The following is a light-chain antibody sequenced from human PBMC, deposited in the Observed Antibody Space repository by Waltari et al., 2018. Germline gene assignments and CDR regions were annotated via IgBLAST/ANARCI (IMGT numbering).Light chain of an antibody. Sequence: DIQMTQSPSPLSASLADRVTITCRASQGISNWLAWYQQKPGKAPKLLIYRASNLETGVPSRFSGSGSGTDFTLTISSLQPEDIATYYCQQHDNSPYSFGQGTKVEIK. J-gene: IGKJ2*03. V-gene: IGKV1-33*01. CDR3: QQHDNSPYS. CDR2: RAS. CDR1: QGISNW.